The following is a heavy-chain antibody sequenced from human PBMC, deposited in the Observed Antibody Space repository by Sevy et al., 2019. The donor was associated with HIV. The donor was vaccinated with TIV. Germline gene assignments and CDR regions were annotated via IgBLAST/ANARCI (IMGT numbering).Heavy chain of an antibody. CDR1: GFTFSKYS. Sequence: GGSLRLSCAASGFTFSKYSISWVRQPPGKGLEWVSTLSFGCGEINHADSLKGRFTISSDNSKNSLYLQMNNLRAEDTAVYYCAREGCTKPHDYWGQGTLVTVSS. V-gene: IGHV3-23*01. D-gene: IGHD2-8*01. CDR2: LSFGCGEI. CDR3: AREGCTKPHDY. J-gene: IGHJ4*02.